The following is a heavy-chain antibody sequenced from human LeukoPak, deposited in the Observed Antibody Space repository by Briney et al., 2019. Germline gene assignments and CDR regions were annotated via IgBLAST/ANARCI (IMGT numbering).Heavy chain of an antibody. CDR1: GFTFSSYA. D-gene: IGHD6-13*01. V-gene: IGHV3-23*01. CDR2: ISGSGGST. J-gene: IGHJ6*02. CDR3: AKDGPGIAAAGTMYYYYGMDV. Sequence: GGSLRLSCAASGFTFSSYAMSWVRQAPGKGLEWVSAISGSGGSTYYADSVKGRFTISRDNSKNTLYLQMNSLRAEDTAVYYCAKDGPGIAAAGTMYYYYGMDVWGQGTTVTVPS.